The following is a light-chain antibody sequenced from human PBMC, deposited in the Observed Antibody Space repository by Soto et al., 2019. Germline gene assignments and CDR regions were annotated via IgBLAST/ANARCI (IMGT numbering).Light chain of an antibody. V-gene: IGLV1-47*01. CDR2: RNN. CDR1: YSDIGSNY. CDR3: AAWDDSLSGWV. Sequence: QSVLTQPPSASGTPGQRVTISCPGSYSDIGSNYVYWYQQLPGMAPKLLIYRNNQRPSGVPDRFSGSKSGTSASLAISGLRSEDEADYYCAAWDDSLSGWVFGGGTQLTVL. J-gene: IGLJ3*02.